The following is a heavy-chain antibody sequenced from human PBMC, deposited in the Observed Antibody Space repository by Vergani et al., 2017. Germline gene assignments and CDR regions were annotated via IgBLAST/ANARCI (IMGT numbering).Heavy chain of an antibody. D-gene: IGHD6-13*01. V-gene: IGHV4-4*02. Sequence: QLQLQESGPGLVTPSGTLSLTCAVSGGSISSSNWWSWVRQPPGQGLEWIGEIYHSGNINYSPSLKSRVTISVDKSKNQFSLKLTSVTAADTAVYFCAKTSSWSYYFDFWGHGTLVTVST. CDR3: AKTSSWSYYFDF. CDR2: IYHSGNI. CDR1: GGSISSSNW. J-gene: IGHJ4*01.